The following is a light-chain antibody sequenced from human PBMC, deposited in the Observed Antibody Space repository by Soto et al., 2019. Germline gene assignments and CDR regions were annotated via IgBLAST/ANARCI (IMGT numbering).Light chain of an antibody. CDR1: QDIRND. CDR3: LQGYNYPHT. V-gene: IGKV1-6*01. Sequence: AIQMTQSPSSLSASVGDRVTITCRASQDIRNDLGWYQQKPGKAPNLLIYAASTLQIGVPSRFSGSGSGTDFTLTLSMLAPEDFGTFCLLQGYNYPHTFGPGTKVDIK. CDR2: AAS. J-gene: IGKJ3*01.